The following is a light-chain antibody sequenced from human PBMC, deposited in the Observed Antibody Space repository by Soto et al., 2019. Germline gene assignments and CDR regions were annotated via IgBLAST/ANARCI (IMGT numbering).Light chain of an antibody. CDR3: MQGTHWPYT. CDR2: QVS. Sequence: DVVMTQSPLSLPVTLGRPASISCRSSQGLVHSNGDTFLSWFQQRPGQSPRRLIYQVSNRDSGVPDRFSGSGPGTEFTQTISRVEAEDVAIFYCMQGTHWPYTFGQGTKLEI. V-gene: IGKV2-30*02. J-gene: IGKJ2*01. CDR1: QGLVHSNGDTF.